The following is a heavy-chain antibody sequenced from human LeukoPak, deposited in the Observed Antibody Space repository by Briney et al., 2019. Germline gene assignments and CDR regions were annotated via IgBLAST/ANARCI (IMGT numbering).Heavy chain of an antibody. CDR1: GFSFSSHS. Sequence: PSGSLRLSCEASGFSFSSHSMNWVRQAPGKGLEWVSSISSSSGYINYADSVEGRFTISRDNAKSSLYLQMNSLRAEDTAVYYCARVVTNFWYFDLWGRGTLVTVSS. D-gene: IGHD2-21*02. J-gene: IGHJ2*01. CDR2: ISSSSGYI. V-gene: IGHV3-21*01. CDR3: ARVVTNFWYFDL.